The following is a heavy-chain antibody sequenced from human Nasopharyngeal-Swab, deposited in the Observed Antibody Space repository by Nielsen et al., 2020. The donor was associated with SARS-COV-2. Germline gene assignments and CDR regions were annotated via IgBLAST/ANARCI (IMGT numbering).Heavy chain of an antibody. CDR1: GGSISSGYY. CDR3: ASLPWYYYYMDV. Sequence: SETLSLTCTVSGGSISSGYYWGWIRQPPGKGLEWIGSIYHSGSTYYNPSLKSRVTISVDTSKNQFSLKLSSVTAADTAVYYCASLPWYYYYMDVWGKGTTVTVSS. J-gene: IGHJ6*03. V-gene: IGHV4-38-2*02. CDR2: IYHSGST.